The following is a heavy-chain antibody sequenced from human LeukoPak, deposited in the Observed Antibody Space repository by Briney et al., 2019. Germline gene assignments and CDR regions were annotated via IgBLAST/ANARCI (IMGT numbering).Heavy chain of an antibody. V-gene: IGHV3-53*04. CDR3: ARMNSGTYFDY. CDR1: GFTVSSNY. Sequence: GGSLRLSCAATGFTVSSNYMSWVRQAPGKGLEWVSVLYSDASTYYADSVKGRFIISILSSENTLYLQMNSLRVEDTAVYYCARMNSGTYFDYWGQGTLVSVSS. CDR2: LYSDAST. D-gene: IGHD1-26*01. J-gene: IGHJ4*02.